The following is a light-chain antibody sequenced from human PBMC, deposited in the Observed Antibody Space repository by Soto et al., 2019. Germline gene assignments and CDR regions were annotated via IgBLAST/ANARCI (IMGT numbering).Light chain of an antibody. CDR3: SSYTSSSKV. J-gene: IGLJ1*01. V-gene: IGLV2-8*01. Sequence: QSVLTQPPSASGSPGQSVTISCTGTSSDVGAYDYVSWYQQHPGKAPKLMIYEINKRPSGVPDRFSGSKSGNTASLTVSGLQAEDEADYYCSSYTSSSKVFGTGTKVTVL. CDR2: EIN. CDR1: SSDVGAYDY.